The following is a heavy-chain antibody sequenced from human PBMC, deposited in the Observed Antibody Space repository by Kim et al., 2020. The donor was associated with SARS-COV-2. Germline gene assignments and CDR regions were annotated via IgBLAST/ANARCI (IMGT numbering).Heavy chain of an antibody. CDR2: LDPYDSYT. D-gene: IGHD2-2*01. J-gene: IGHJ4*02. CDR3: ATSPGGGDAISFDY. V-gene: IGHV5-10-1*01. Sequence: GESLKISCRVSGYSLTNYWISWVRQMPGKGLEWLGRLDPYDSYTNYSPSFQGHVTISADKSISTAYLQGSSLKASDTAMYYCATSPGGGDAISFDYWGQGTLMTVAA. CDR1: GYSLTNYW.